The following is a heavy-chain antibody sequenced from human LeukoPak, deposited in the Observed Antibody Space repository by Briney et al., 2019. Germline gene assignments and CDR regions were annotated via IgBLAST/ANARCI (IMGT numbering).Heavy chain of an antibody. CDR1: GYTFTSYF. V-gene: IGHV7-4-1*02. CDR3: ARLGVPYSYYYMDV. CDR2: INTNTGNP. Sequence: ASVKVSCKASGYTFTSYFMNWVRQAPGQGLEWMGWINTNTGNPTYAQGFTGRFVFSLDTSVSTAYLQINSLKTEDTAVYYCARLGVPYSYYYMDVWGKGTTVTVSS. J-gene: IGHJ6*03. D-gene: IGHD3-10*01.